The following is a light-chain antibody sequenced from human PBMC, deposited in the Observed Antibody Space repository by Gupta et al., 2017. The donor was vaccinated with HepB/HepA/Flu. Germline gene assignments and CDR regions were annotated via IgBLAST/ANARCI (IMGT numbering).Light chain of an antibody. V-gene: IGKV4-1*01. CDR2: WAS. J-gene: IGKJ2*03. CDR1: QSVLYSSNDNNY. Sequence: IVMTQSPYSLAVSLGERATINCKPSQSVLYSSNDNNYLAWYQQKPGQPPKLLIYWASARESGVPDRFSGSGSGTDFTLTISSLQAEDVAVYYCQQYYSTPYSFGQGTKLEI. CDR3: QQYYSTPYS.